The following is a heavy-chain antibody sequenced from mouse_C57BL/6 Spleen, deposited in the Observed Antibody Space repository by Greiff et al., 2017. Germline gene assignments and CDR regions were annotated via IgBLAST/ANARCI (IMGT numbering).Heavy chain of an antibody. CDR1: GFTFSNYW. Sequence: DVHLVESGGGLVQPGGSMKLSCVASGFTFSNYWMNWVRQSPEKGLEWVAQIRLKSDNYATHYAESVKGRFTISRDDSKSSVYLQMNNLRAEDTGIYYCTGDGYLFDYWGQGTTLTVSS. D-gene: IGHD2-3*01. CDR2: IRLKSDNYAT. CDR3: TGDGYLFDY. V-gene: IGHV6-3*01. J-gene: IGHJ2*01.